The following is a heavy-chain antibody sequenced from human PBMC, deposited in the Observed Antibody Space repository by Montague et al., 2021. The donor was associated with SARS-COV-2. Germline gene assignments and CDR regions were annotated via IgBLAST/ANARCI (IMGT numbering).Heavy chain of an antibody. Sequence: SLRLSCAASGFTFSSYQMNWVRQAPGKGLEWVSYISSSGSNKNDADSVKGRFTISRDNAKNSLYLQMNSLRAEDTAVYYCTRDPGTAEAGSWFDYWGQGTLVTVSS. D-gene: IGHD6-19*01. CDR3: TRDPGTAEAGSWFDY. J-gene: IGHJ4*02. CDR2: ISSSGSNK. V-gene: IGHV3-48*03. CDR1: GFTFSSYQ.